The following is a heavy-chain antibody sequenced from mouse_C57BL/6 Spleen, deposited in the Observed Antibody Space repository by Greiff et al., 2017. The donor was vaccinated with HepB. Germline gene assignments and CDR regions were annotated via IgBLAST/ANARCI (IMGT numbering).Heavy chain of an antibody. CDR1: GFTFSDYG. CDR3: ARTYYYGRGAMDY. D-gene: IGHD1-1*01. CDR2: ISSGSSTI. Sequence: EVQWVESGGGLVKPGGSLKLSCAASGFTFSDYGMHWVRQAPEKGLEWVAYISSGSSTIYYADTVKGRFTISRDNAKNTLFLQMTSLRSEDTAMYYCARTYYYGRGAMDYWGQGTSVTVSS. V-gene: IGHV5-17*01. J-gene: IGHJ4*01.